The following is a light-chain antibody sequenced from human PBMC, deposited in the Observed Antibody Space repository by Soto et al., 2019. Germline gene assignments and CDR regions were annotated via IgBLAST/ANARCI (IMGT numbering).Light chain of an antibody. Sequence: EIVLTQSPGTLSLSPGDRATLSCRASQSISSSYLAWYQQRPGQAPRLLIFGASYRATGIPGRFSGSGSGTDFTLTISRLEPEDFAVYYCQQYSSSPPEFTFGPGTKVDSK. J-gene: IGKJ3*01. CDR2: GAS. V-gene: IGKV3-20*01. CDR3: QQYSSSPPEFT. CDR1: QSISSSY.